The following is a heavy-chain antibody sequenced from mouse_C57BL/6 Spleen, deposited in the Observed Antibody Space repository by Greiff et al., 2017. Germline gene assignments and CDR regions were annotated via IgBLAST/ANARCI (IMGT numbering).Heavy chain of an antibody. CDR2: IYPSDSET. V-gene: IGHV1-61*01. CDR1: GYTFTSYW. CDR3: ARGGYDYDRFAY. Sequence: QVQLQQPGAELVRPGSSVKLSCKASGYTFTSYWMDWVKQRPGQGLEWIGNIYPSDSETHYNQKFKDKATLTVDKSSSTAYMQLSSLTSEDSAVYYCARGGYDYDRFAYWGQGTLVTVSA. D-gene: IGHD2-4*01. J-gene: IGHJ3*01.